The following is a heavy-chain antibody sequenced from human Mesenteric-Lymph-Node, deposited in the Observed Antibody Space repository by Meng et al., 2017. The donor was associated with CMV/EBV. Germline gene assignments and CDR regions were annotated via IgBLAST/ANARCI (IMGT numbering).Heavy chain of an antibody. CDR2: IKQDGSEK. Sequence: GGSLRLSCAASGFTFSSYAMHWVRQAPGKGLEWVANIKQDGSEKYYVDSVKGRFTISRDNAKNSLYLQMNSLRAEDTAVYYCARDKGVPHYYYYGMDVWGQGTTVTVSS. CDR3: ARDKGVPHYYYYGMDV. V-gene: IGHV3-7*01. CDR1: GFTFSSYA. J-gene: IGHJ6*02.